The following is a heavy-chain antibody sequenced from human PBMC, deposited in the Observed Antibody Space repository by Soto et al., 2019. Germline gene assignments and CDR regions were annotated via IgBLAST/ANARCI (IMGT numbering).Heavy chain of an antibody. Sequence: SETLSLTCTVSGGSISSYYWSWIRQPPGKGLEWIGYIYYSGSTNYNPSLKSRVTISVDTSKNQFSLKLSSVTAADTAVYYCARSHDGYSYGLPFDYWGQGTLVTVSS. V-gene: IGHV4-59*01. D-gene: IGHD5-18*01. J-gene: IGHJ4*02. CDR3: ARSHDGYSYGLPFDY. CDR1: GGSISSYY. CDR2: IYYSGST.